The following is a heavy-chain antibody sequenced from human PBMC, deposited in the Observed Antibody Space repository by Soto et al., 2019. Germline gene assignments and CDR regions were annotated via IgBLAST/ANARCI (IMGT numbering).Heavy chain of an antibody. CDR3: ARGGISHWAYFYYMDV. CDR1: GGSLSDYF. J-gene: IGHJ6*03. D-gene: IGHD3-3*02. Sequence: SETLSLTCVASGGSLSDYFWSWIRQPPGMALEWIGEINHLGSINYNPSLKSRVTMSVDTSKNQFSLTLNSVTAADTATYYCARGGISHWAYFYYMDVWDRGTTVTVSS. CDR2: INHLGSI. V-gene: IGHV4-34*01.